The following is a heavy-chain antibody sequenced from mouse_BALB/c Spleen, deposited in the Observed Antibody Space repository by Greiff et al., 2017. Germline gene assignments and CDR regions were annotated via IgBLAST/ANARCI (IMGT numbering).Heavy chain of an antibody. D-gene: IGHD2-4*01. J-gene: IGHJ3*01. CDR1: GYTFTSYN. Sequence: QVQLQQPGAELVKPGASVKMSCKASGYTFTSYNMHWVKQTPGQGLEWIGAIYPGNGDTSYNQKFKGKATLTADKSSSTAYMQLSSLTSEDSAVYYCAREGYDYDGFAYWGQGTLVTVSA. CDR3: AREGYDYDGFAY. V-gene: IGHV1-12*01. CDR2: IYPGNGDT.